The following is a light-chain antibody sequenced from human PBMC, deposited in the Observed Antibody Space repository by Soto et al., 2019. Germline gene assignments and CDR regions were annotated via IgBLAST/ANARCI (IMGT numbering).Light chain of an antibody. CDR3: MQALQTPWT. Sequence: DMVMTQSPLSLPVTPGEPASISCRSSQSLLHLNGYNSLDWYLQKPGQSPQLLIYLGSNRASGVPDRFSGSGSGTNFTLKISRVEAEDVGVYYCMQALQTPWTFGQGTKVDIK. CDR1: QSLLHLNGYNS. CDR2: LGS. J-gene: IGKJ1*01. V-gene: IGKV2-28*01.